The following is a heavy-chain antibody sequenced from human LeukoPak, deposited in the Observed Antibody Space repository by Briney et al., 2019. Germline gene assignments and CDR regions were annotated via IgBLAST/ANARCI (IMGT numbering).Heavy chain of an antibody. CDR2: SYSSGST. Sequence: PGGSLRLSCAASGFTFDDYGMSWVRQAPGKGLEWVSLSYSSGSTYYADSVKGRFTISRDNSKNTLYLQMSSLRAEDTAVYYCARALYSSSSGYWGQGTLVTVSS. D-gene: IGHD6-6*01. CDR1: GFTFDDYG. CDR3: ARALYSSSSGY. J-gene: IGHJ4*02. V-gene: IGHV3-23*05.